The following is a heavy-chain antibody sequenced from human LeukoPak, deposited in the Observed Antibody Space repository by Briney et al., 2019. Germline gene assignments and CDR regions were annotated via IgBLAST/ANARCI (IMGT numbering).Heavy chain of an antibody. V-gene: IGHV4-59*08. CDR2: IYYSGST. CDR1: GGSMSSYY. D-gene: IGHD5-24*01. Sequence: SETLSLTCTVSGGSMSSYYRSWIRQPPGKGLEWIGYIYYSGSTKYNPSLKSRVTISVDTSKNQFSLKLSSVTAADTAVYYCARGARAGYNLEPFDYWGQGTLVTVSS. J-gene: IGHJ4*02. CDR3: ARGARAGYNLEPFDY.